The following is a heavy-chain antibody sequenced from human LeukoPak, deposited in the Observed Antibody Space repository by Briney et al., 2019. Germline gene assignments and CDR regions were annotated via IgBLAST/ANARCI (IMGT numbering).Heavy chain of an antibody. CDR3: ARTPYYGSGSYYKTYYYYYTDV. CDR1: GGTFSSYA. J-gene: IGHJ6*03. Sequence: ASVKVSCKASGGTFSSYAISWVRQAPGQGLEWMGGIIPIFGTANYAQKFQGGVTITADKSTSTAYMELSSLRSEDTAVYYCARTPYYGSGSYYKTYYYYYTDVWGKGTTVTVSS. CDR2: IIPIFGTA. D-gene: IGHD3-10*01. V-gene: IGHV1-69*06.